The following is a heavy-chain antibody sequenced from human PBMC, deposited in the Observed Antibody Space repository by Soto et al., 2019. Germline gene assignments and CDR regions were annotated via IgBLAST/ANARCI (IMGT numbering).Heavy chain of an antibody. J-gene: IGHJ4*02. CDR3: ARGDHIDYDILTGSQGVVY. V-gene: IGHV1-2*04. CDR1: GYTFTGDY. Sequence: ASVKVSCKASGYTFTGDYMHWVRQAPGQGLEWMGWINPNSGGTNYAQKFQGWVTMTRDTSISTACMELSRLRSDDTAVYYCARGDHIDYDILTGSQGVVYWGPGTLVSVS. D-gene: IGHD3-9*01. CDR2: INPNSGGT.